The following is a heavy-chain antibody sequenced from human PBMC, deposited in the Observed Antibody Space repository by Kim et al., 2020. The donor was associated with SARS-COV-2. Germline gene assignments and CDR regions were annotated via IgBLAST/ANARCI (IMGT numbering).Heavy chain of an antibody. CDR2: ISGSGGST. CDR1: GFTFSSYA. Sequence: GGSLRLSCAASGFTFSSYAMSWVRQAPGKGLEWVSAISGSGGSTYYADSVKGRFTISRDNSKNTLYLQMNSLRAEDTAVYYCAKDRTYYYDSSGYYYHWGQGTLVTVSS. V-gene: IGHV3-23*01. CDR3: AKDRTYYYDSSGYYYH. J-gene: IGHJ4*02. D-gene: IGHD3-22*01.